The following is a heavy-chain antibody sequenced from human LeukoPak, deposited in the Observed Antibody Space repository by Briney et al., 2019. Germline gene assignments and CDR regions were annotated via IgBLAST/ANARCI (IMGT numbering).Heavy chain of an antibody. CDR2: IYYSGTT. V-gene: IGHV4-39*07. Sequence: SETLSLTCTVSGGSISSSPYYWGWIRQPPGKGLEWIGSIYYSGTTHYSPSLESRVTISVDTSKNQFSLKLASVTAADTAIYYCARGPYYDSSGYYYGTFYFDYWGQGTLVTVSS. CDR3: ARGPYYDSSGYYYGTFYFDY. J-gene: IGHJ4*02. CDR1: GGSISSSPYY. D-gene: IGHD3-22*01.